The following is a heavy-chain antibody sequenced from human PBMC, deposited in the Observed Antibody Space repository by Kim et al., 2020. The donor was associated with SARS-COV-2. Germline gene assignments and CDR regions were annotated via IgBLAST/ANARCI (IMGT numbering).Heavy chain of an antibody. CDR2: INSNTGNP. CDR1: GYTFTSYA. V-gene: IGHV7-4-1*02. Sequence: ASVKVSCKASGYTFTSYAMNWVRQAPGQGLEWMGWINSNTGNPTYAQGFTGRFVFSLDTSVSTAYLQISSLKAEDTAVYYCARRESGGVRGVKVSGKYYYYGMDVWGQGTTVTVSS. CDR3: ARRESGGVRGVKVSGKYYYYGMDV. D-gene: IGHD3-10*01. J-gene: IGHJ6*02.